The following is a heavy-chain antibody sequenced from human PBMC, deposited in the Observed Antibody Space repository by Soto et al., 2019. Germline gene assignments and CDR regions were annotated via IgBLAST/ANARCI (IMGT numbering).Heavy chain of an antibody. D-gene: IGHD1-26*01. CDR1: GYTFTSYY. CDR2: INPSGGST. V-gene: IGHV1-46*01. CDR3: ARGVGATGPPHYYYHYGMDV. J-gene: IGHJ6*02. Sequence: ASVKVSCKASGYTFTSYYMHWVRQAPGQGLEWMGIINPSGGSTSYAQKFQGRVTMTRDTSTSTVYMELSSLRSEDTAVYYCARGVGATGPPHYYYHYGMDVWGQGTTVTVSS.